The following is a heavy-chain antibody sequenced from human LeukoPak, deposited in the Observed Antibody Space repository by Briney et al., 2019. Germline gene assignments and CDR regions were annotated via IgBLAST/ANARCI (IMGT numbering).Heavy chain of an antibody. CDR2: IYPGDSDT. J-gene: IGHJ4*02. V-gene: IGHV5-51*01. D-gene: IGHD6-6*01. Sequence: GESLKISCKGSGYSFTSYWIGWVRQMPGKGLEWMGFIYPGDSDTRYSPSFQSEVSISADTCISTASLHWSSLKPPDPPMYYCARRGGGYSSSSGDYWGQGTLVTVSS. CDR3: ARRGGGYSSSSGDY. CDR1: GYSFTSYW.